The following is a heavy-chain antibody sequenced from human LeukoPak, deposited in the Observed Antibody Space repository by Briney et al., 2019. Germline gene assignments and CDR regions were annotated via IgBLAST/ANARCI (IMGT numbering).Heavy chain of an antibody. CDR1: GYTFISYD. CDR2: MSPNSGNT. J-gene: IGHJ4*02. V-gene: IGHV1-8*01. D-gene: IGHD4-17*01. CDR3: ARRPPDYGIDY. Sequence: ASVKVSCKASGYTFISYDINWVRQATGQGLEWMGWMSPNSGNTGYAQKFQGRITMTKSTSISTAYMELSDLESEDTAVYYCARRPPDYGIDYWGQGTLVTVSS.